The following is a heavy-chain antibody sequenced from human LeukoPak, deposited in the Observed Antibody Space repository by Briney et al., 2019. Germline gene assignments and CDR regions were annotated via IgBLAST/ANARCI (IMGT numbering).Heavy chain of an antibody. CDR2: IGGSGTKT. J-gene: IGHJ4*02. V-gene: IGHV3-23*01. D-gene: IGHD2-2*01. CDR3: ASLGVVPAAMWY. CDR1: GFTFTKYA. Sequence: GGSLRLSCAASGFTFTKYAMSWVRQAAGKGLEWVSAIGGSGTKTFYAESVKGRFTISRDNAKNSLYLQMNSLRAEDTAVYYCASLGVVPAAMWYWGQGTLVTVSS.